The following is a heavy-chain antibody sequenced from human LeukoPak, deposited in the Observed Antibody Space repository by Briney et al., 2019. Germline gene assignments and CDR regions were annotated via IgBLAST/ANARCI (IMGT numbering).Heavy chain of an antibody. CDR1: GYTFTTYG. V-gene: IGHV1-18*01. CDR3: ARASVDRSGYYYYFDY. Sequence: ASVKVSCKASGYTFTTYGVCWVRQAPGQGLEWLGWINPYNDITNYPQHLQGRVTMTTDTSTSTANLELRSLTSDDTALYFCARASVDRSGYYYYFDYWGQGTLVTVSS. J-gene: IGHJ4*02. CDR2: INPYNDIT. D-gene: IGHD3-22*01.